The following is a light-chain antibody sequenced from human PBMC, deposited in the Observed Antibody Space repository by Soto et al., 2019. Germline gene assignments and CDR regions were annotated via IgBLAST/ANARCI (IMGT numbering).Light chain of an antibody. V-gene: IGLV2-11*01. CDR3: CSYAGSYVV. CDR1: SSDVGGYNY. CDR2: DVS. Sequence: QSALTQPRSVSGSPGQSVTISCTGTSSDVGGYNYVSWYQQHPGKAPKLMIFDVSKRPSGVPDRFSGSKSGITASLTISGLQAEDEADYYCCSYAGSYVVFGGGTKLTV. J-gene: IGLJ2*01.